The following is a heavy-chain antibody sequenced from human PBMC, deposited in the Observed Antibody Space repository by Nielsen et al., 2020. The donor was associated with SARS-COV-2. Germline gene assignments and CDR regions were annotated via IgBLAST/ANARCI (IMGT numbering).Heavy chain of an antibody. J-gene: IGHJ4*02. D-gene: IGHD5-24*01. CDR1: GFTFSDYY. CDR3: ARLSRRAWDGYNT. V-gene: IGHV3-11*01. CDR2: ISSSGSTI. Sequence: GRSLRLSCAASGFTFSDYYMSWIRRAPGKGLEWVSYISSSGSTIYYADSVKGRFTISRDNAKNSLYLQMNSLRAEDTAVYYCARLSRRAWDGYNTWGQGTLVTVSS.